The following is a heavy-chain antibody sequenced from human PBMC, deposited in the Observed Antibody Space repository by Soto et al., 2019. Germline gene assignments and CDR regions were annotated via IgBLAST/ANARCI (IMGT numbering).Heavy chain of an antibody. CDR3: ARDPPPPDY. Sequence: QVQLVQSGAEVKKPGASVKVSCKASGYTFASYAISWMRQAPGQGLEWMGWISAYNGNTNYAQKRQGRVTMTTDTSTSTAYMEPRSERSDDTAVYCCARDPPPPDYWGQGTLVTVSS. CDR2: ISAYNGNT. V-gene: IGHV1-18*01. J-gene: IGHJ4*02. CDR1: GYTFASYA.